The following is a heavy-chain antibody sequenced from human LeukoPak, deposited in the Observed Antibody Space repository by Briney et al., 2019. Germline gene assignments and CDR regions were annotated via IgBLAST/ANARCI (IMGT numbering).Heavy chain of an antibody. CDR2: ISAYNGNT. V-gene: IGHV1-18*01. Sequence: ASVKVSCKASGYTFTSYGISWVRQAPGQGLEWMGWISAYNGNTNYAQKLQGRVTMTTDTSTSTAYMELRSLRSDDTAVYYCARGNSDLLYSPYRPAAAGTSWFDPWGQGTLVTVSS. D-gene: IGHD6-13*01. CDR1: GYTFTSYG. CDR3: ARGNSDLLYSPYRPAAAGTSWFDP. J-gene: IGHJ5*02.